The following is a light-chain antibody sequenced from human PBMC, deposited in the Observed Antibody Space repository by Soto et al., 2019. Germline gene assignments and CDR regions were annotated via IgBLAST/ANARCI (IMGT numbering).Light chain of an antibody. CDR3: HQYNSYSPWT. Sequence: DIQMTQSPSTLSASVGDRVTITCRASQSISSWLAWYQQKPGKAPKLLIYKASSLESGVPSRFSGSGSGTEFTLTISSLQPDDCATYYCHQYNSYSPWTFGQGTKLEIK. J-gene: IGKJ2*02. V-gene: IGKV1-5*03. CDR1: QSISSW. CDR2: KAS.